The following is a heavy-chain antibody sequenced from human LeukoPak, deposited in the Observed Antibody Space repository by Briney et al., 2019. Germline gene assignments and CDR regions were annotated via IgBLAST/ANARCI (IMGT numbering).Heavy chain of an antibody. J-gene: IGHJ4*02. D-gene: IGHD3-10*01. CDR1: GFTFSSYG. Sequence: PGGSLRLSCAVSGFTFSSYGMHWVRQAPGKGLEWVAVIWYDGSNKYYADSVKGRFTISRDNSKNTLYLQMNSLRAEDTAVYYCARGCYYGSGSYYNLDYWGQGTLVTVSS. CDR2: IWYDGSNK. V-gene: IGHV3-33*08. CDR3: ARGCYYGSGSYYNLDY.